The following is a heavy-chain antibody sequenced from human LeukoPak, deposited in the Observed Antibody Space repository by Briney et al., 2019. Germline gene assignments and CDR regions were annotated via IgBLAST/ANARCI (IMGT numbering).Heavy chain of an antibody. J-gene: IGHJ6*02. CDR2: IYYSGST. CDR3: ARDLSGVVPAAISYYYGMDV. CDR1: GGSISSSSYY. V-gene: IGHV4-39*07. D-gene: IGHD2-2*01. Sequence: PSETLSLTCTVSGGSISSSSYYWGWIRQPPGKGLEWIGSIYYSGSTYYNPSLKSRVTISVDTSKNQFSLKLSSVTAADTAVYYCARDLSGVVPAAISYYYGMDVWGQGTTVTVSS.